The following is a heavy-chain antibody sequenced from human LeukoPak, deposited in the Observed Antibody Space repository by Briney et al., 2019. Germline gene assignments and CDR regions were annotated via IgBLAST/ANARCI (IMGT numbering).Heavy chain of an antibody. CDR2: IDHSGNT. CDR1: GGSFSGYY. Sequence: SETLSLTCAVYGGSFSGYYWSWVRQSPGKGLEWIGEIDHSGNTNYKPSLKSRVTISEDRSKNQFTLELTSVTAADTGVYYCARGNVVKDSQAFDYWGQGTLVTVSS. J-gene: IGHJ4*02. D-gene: IGHD2-8*01. V-gene: IGHV4-34*01. CDR3: ARGNVVKDSQAFDY.